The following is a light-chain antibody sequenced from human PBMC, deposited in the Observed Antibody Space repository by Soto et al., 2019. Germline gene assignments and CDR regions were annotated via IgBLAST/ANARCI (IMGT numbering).Light chain of an antibody. V-gene: IGLV2-14*03. CDR2: DVS. J-gene: IGLJ2*01. Sequence: QAVVTQPASVSGSPGQSITISCTGTSSDVGGYNYVSWYQQHPAKAPKLMIYDVSNRPSGVSSRFSGSKSGNTASLTISGLQAEDEADYYCSSYTSSSTLVFGGGTKLTVL. CDR1: SSDVGGYNY. CDR3: SSYTSSSTLV.